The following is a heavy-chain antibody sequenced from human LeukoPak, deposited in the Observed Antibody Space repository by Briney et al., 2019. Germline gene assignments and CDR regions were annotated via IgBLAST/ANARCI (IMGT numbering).Heavy chain of an antibody. CDR2: VNPNSGNT. CDR1: GYTFTSCD. V-gene: IGHV1-8*03. D-gene: IGHD1-26*01. J-gene: IGHJ4*02. CDR3: ARVIPRSALKRGFDY. Sequence: EASVKVSCKASGYTFTSCDINWVRQATGQGLEWMGWVNPNSGNTGYAQKFQGRVTITRNTSISTAYMELSSLRSEDTAVYYCARVIPRSALKRGFDYWGQGTLVTVSS.